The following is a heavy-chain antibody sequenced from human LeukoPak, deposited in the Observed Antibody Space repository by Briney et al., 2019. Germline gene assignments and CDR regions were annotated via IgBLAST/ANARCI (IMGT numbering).Heavy chain of an antibody. CDR1: SFTFSDYG. CDR3: AKAPVASCSGAFCYPFDC. Sequence: GGTLRLSCEASSFTFSDYGMSWVRQAPGKGLEWVAGISGSGADTYYADSVKGRFTISKDNSKNTLYLQMNSLRAEETAIYYCAKAPVASCSGAFCYPFDCWGQGNLVTVSS. J-gene: IGHJ4*02. D-gene: IGHD2-15*01. CDR2: ISGSGADT. V-gene: IGHV3-23*01.